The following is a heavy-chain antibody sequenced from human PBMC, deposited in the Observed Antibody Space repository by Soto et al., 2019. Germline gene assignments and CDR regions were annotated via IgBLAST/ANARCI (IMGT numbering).Heavy chain of an antibody. D-gene: IGHD3-10*01. Sequence: GGSLRLSCAASGFTFSSYGMHWFRQAPGKGLEWVALIWYDGSNKYYADSVKGRFTISRDDSKNTLFLQMSSLRAEDTALYYCARDLGRFNYGSSYFDYWGQGTPVTVSS. CDR3: ARDLGRFNYGSSYFDY. J-gene: IGHJ4*02. V-gene: IGHV3-33*01. CDR1: GFTFSSYG. CDR2: IWYDGSNK.